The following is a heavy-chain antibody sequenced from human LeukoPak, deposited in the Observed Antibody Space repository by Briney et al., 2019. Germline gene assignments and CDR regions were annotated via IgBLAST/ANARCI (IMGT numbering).Heavy chain of an antibody. CDR2: INHSGST. CDR3: ARGQDGDYGIDY. D-gene: IGHD4-17*01. J-gene: IGHJ4*02. V-gene: IGHV4-34*01. Sequence: PSETLSLTCAVYGGSFIGFHWNWIRQAPGKGLEWIGDINHSGSTNYNPSLTSRVTISVDTSKNQFSLKLSSVTAADTAVYYCARGQDGDYGIDYWGQGTLVTVSS. CDR1: GGSFIGFH.